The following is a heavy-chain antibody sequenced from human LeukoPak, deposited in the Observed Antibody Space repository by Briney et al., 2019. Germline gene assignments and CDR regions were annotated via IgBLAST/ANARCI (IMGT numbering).Heavy chain of an antibody. CDR2: INPNSGGT. CDR1: GYTFTGYY. D-gene: IGHD2-15*01. J-gene: IGHJ4*02. V-gene: IGHV1-2*02. CDR3: ARAGGIYCSGGSCYSPFDY. Sequence: GASVKVSCKASGYTFTGYYMHWVRQAPGQGLEWMGWINPNSGGTNYAQKFQGRVTMTRDTSISTAYMELSRLRSDDTAVYYCARAGGIYCSGGSCYSPFDYWGQGTLVTVSS.